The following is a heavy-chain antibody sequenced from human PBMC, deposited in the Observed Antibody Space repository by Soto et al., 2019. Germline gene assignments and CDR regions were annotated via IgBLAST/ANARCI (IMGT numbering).Heavy chain of an antibody. J-gene: IGHJ1*01. CDR2: IEYDASKK. CDR1: GLSSSYNA. D-gene: IGHD2-15*01. CDR3: ASPYCSGGSCYLTEYFQH. V-gene: IGHV3-30*03. Sequence: QVQLVESGEAVVQPGRSLRLSCEASGLSSSYNAMHWVGQAPGRGLEWVPVIEYDASKKYYADSVKGRFTISRDNSKNTLYLQMNSLRDEDTAVYYCASPYCSGGSCYLTEYFQHWGQGTLVTVSS.